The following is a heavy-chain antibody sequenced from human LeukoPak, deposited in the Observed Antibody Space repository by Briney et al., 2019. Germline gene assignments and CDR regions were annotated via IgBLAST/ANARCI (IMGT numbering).Heavy chain of an antibody. J-gene: IGHJ6*04. V-gene: IGHV3-74*01. Sequence: GSLRLSCAASGFTFSGYWMHWVRQAPGKGLVWVARINSDGSSTSYADSVKGRFTISRDNAKNTLYLQINSLRAEDTAVYYCAELGITMIGGVWGKGTTVTISS. D-gene: IGHD3-10*02. CDR3: AELGITMIGGV. CDR1: GFTFSGYW. CDR2: INSDGSST.